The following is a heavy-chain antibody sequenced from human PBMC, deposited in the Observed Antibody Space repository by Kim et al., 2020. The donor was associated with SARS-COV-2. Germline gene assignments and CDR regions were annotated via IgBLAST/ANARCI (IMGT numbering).Heavy chain of an antibody. CDR3: ARAPSIVVVPAATHYYYYGMDV. CDR2: INHSGST. J-gene: IGHJ6*02. D-gene: IGHD2-2*01. CDR1: GGSFSGYY. V-gene: IGHV4-34*01. Sequence: SETLSLTCAVYGGSFSGYYWSWIRQPPGKGLEWIGEINHSGSTNYNPSLKSRVTISVDTSKNQFSLKLSSVTAADTAVYYCARAPSIVVVPAATHYYYYGMDVWGQGTTVTVSS.